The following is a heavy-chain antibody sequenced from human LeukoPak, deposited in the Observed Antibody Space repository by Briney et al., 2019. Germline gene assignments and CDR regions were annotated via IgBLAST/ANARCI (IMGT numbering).Heavy chain of an antibody. J-gene: IGHJ4*02. CDR2: IYPGDSDT. D-gene: IGHD6-19*01. V-gene: IGHV5-51*01. CDR1: GYTFTSYW. CDR3: VRTPGIAVGHFDY. Sequence: GESLKISCKGSGYTFTSYWIGWVRQMPGKGLEWMGFIYPGDSDTKYSPSLQGQVTISADKSISTAHLQWSGLKASDTAMYYCVRTPGIAVGHFDYWGQGTLVTVSS.